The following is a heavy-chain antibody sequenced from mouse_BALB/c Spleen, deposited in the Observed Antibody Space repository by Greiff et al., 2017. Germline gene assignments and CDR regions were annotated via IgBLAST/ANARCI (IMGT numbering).Heavy chain of an antibody. CDR2: IWAGGST. Sequence: VHLVESGPGLVAPSQSLSITCTVSGFSLTSYGVHWVRQPPGKGLEWLGVIWAGGSTNYNSALMSRLSISKDNSKSQVFLKMNSLQTDDTAMYYCASYYYGSSDYFDYWGQGTTLTVSS. CDR1: GFSLTSYG. V-gene: IGHV2-9*02. D-gene: IGHD1-1*01. CDR3: ASYYYGSSDYFDY. J-gene: IGHJ2*01.